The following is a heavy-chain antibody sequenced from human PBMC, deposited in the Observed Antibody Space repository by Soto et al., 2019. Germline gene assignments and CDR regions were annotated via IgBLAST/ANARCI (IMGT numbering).Heavy chain of an antibody. CDR3: ARPLLAVAGTLDY. V-gene: IGHV4-39*01. Sequence: SETLSLTCTVSGGSISSSSYYWGWIRQPPGKGLEWIGSIYYSGSTYYNPPLKSRVTISVDTSKNQFSLKLSSVTAADTAVYYCARPLLAVAGTLDYWGQGTLVTVSS. D-gene: IGHD6-19*01. CDR2: IYYSGST. CDR1: GGSISSSSYY. J-gene: IGHJ4*02.